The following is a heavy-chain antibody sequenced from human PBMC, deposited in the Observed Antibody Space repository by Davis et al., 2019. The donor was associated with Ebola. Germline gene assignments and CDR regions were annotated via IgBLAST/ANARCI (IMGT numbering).Heavy chain of an antibody. CDR3: ARVGVDKGVDY. J-gene: IGHJ4*02. D-gene: IGHD5-12*01. V-gene: IGHV4-59*01. CDR1: GASISSYY. Sequence: SETLSLTCTVSGASISSYYWSWIRQPPGKGLEWIGYIYYSGSTNYNPSLKSRVTISVDTSKNQFSLKLSSVTAADTAVYYCARVGVDKGVDYWGQGTLVTVSS. CDR2: IYYSGST.